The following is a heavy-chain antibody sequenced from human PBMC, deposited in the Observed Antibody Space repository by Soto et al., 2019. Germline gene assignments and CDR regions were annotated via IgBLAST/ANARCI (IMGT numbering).Heavy chain of an antibody. D-gene: IGHD2-2*01. V-gene: IGHV3-30*18. J-gene: IGHJ6*02. Sequence: QVQLVESGGGVVQPGRSLRLSCAASGFTFSSYGMRWVRQAPGEGLEWVALISYDGSNKYYADSVKGRFTISRDYSKNTLYLKMNSRRADDTAVYYCAKGPAIVLVPAAMNYYYGMDVWGQGTTVTVSS. CDR2: ISYDGSNK. CDR3: AKGPAIVLVPAAMNYYYGMDV. CDR1: GFTFSSYG.